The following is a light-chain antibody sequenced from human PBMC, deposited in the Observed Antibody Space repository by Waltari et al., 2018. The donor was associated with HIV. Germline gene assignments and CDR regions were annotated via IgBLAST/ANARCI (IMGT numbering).Light chain of an antibody. CDR3: ASWDDGLRGHV. CDR2: RND. J-gene: IGLJ1*01. Sequence: QPVLTQPLSASETPGHSLNISCSGGNSNIGRNYVFWYQQVTKMAPKLIVYRNDQRPSGVSDRFSGSRSGTSASLVISGLRAEDEAHYYCASWDDGLRGHVFGSGTTVFV. CDR1: NSNIGRNY. V-gene: IGLV1-47*01.